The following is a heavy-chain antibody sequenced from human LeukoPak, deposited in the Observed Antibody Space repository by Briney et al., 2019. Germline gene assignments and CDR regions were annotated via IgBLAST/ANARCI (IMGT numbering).Heavy chain of an antibody. V-gene: IGHV1-18*01. CDR2: ISAYNGHT. J-gene: IGHJ5*02. D-gene: IGHD3-10*01. CDR1: GYTFTNYG. Sequence: ASVKVSCKASGYTFTNYGISWVRQAPGQGLEWMGWISAYNGHTNYAQKLQGRVTMTRDTSTSTAYMELRSLRSDDPAVYYCARVGIKNWFDPWGQGTLVTVSS. CDR3: ARVGIKNWFDP.